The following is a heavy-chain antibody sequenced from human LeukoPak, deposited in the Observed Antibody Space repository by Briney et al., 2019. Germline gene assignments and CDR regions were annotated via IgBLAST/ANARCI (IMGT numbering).Heavy chain of an antibody. CDR1: GGSISSSNW. J-gene: IGHJ3*02. Sequence: SETLSLTCAVSGGSISSSNWWSWVRQPPGKGLEWIGEIYHSGSTNYNPSLKSRVTISVDKSKNQFSLKLSSVTAADTAVYYCARDRGSSWYGGAFDIWGQGTMVTVSS. CDR3: ARDRGSSWYGGAFDI. V-gene: IGHV4-4*02. CDR2: IYHSGST. D-gene: IGHD6-13*01.